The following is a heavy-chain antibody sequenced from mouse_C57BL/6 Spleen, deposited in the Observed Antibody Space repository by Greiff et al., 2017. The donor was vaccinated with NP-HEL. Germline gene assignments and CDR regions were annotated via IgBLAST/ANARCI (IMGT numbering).Heavy chain of an antibody. J-gene: IGHJ4*01. V-gene: IGHV1-22*01. D-gene: IGHD2-5*01. Sequence: VQLQQSGPELVKPGASVKMSCKASGYTFTDYNMHWVKQSHGKSLEWIGYINPNNGGTSYNQKFKGKATLTVNKSSSTAYMELRSLTSEDSAVYYCARGVYSNYESYAMDYWGQGTSVTVSS. CDR1: GYTFTDYN. CDR2: INPNNGGT. CDR3: ARGVYSNYESYAMDY.